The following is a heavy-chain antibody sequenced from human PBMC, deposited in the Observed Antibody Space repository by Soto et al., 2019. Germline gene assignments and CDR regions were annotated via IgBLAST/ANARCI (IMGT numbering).Heavy chain of an antibody. V-gene: IGHV1-69*13. J-gene: IGHJ6*02. CDR2: IIPIFGTA. CDR3: ARDKRDAHGSGSYTYYYYYGMDV. Sequence: ASVKVSCKASGGTFSSYAISWVRQAPGQGLEWMGGIIPIFGTANYAQKFQGRVTITADESTSTAYMELSSLRSEDTAVYYCARDKRDAHGSGSYTYYYYYGMDVWGQGTTVTVSS. CDR1: GGTFSSYA. D-gene: IGHD3-10*01.